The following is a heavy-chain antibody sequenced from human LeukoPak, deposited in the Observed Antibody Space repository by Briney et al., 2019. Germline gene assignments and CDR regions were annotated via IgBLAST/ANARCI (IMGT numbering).Heavy chain of an antibody. CDR3: ARDEYSSSSFDY. J-gene: IGHJ4*02. Sequence: SETLSLTCTVSGGSISSYYWSWIRQPAGKGLEWIGRIYTSGSTSYNPSLKSRVTMSVDTSKNQFSLKLSSVTAADTAVYYCARDEYSSSSFDYWGQGTLVTVSS. D-gene: IGHD6-6*01. CDR1: GGSISSYY. V-gene: IGHV4-4*07. CDR2: IYTSGST.